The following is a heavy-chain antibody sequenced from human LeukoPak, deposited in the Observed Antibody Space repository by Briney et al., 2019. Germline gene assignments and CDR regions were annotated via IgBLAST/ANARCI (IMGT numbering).Heavy chain of an antibody. V-gene: IGHV3-30*02. CDR2: RYDGSNK. Sequence: GGSLRLSCAASGFTFSSYGMHWVRQAPGKGLEWVTLRYDGSNKYYVDSVKGRFTISRDNSKNTLYLQMNSLRSEDTAVYYCAKEGLRFFDFWGQGTLVTVSS. D-gene: IGHD5-12*01. J-gene: IGHJ4*02. CDR1: GFTFSSYG. CDR3: AKEGLRFFDF.